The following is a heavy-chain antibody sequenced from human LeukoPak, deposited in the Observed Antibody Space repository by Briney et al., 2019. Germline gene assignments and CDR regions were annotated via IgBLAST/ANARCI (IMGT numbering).Heavy chain of an antibody. CDR1: RFTFTSYE. V-gene: IGHV3-48*03. CDR2: ISSGSTI. D-gene: IGHD3-10*01. J-gene: IGHJ3*02. Sequence: QPGGSLRLSCVASRFTFTSYEMNWVRQAPGKGLEWVSYISSGSTIYYADSVKGRFTISRDNAKNSLYLQMNSLRAEDTAVYYCARNRYGSSYDAFDIWGQGTMVTVSS. CDR3: ARNRYGSSYDAFDI.